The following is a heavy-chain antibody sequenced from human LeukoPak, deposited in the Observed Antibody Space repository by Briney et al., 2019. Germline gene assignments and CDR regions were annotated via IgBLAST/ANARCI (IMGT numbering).Heavy chain of an antibody. V-gene: IGHV1-18*01. CDR2: ISAYNGNT. J-gene: IGHJ3*02. CDR1: GYTFTNYG. CDR3: ARGCSGGRCYSVDAFDI. Sequence: GASVKVSCKASGYTFTNYGISWVRQAPGQGLEWMGWISAYNGNTNYAQKRQVRISMTTDTSTSTAYMELRSLRSDDTAVYYCARGCSGGRCYSVDAFDIWGQGTVVTVSS. D-gene: IGHD2-15*01.